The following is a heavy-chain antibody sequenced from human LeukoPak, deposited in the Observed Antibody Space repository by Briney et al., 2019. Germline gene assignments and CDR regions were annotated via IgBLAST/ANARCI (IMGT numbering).Heavy chain of an antibody. J-gene: IGHJ4*02. CDR1: GFTFSSYG. D-gene: IGHD3-22*01. V-gene: IGHV3-30*02. CDR2: IRYDGSNK. Sequence: GGSLRLSCAASGFTFSSYGMHWVRQAPGKGLEWVAFIRYDGSNKYYADSVKGRFTISRDNSKNTLYLQMNSLRAEDTAVYYCARGGSWYDSSGEPLDYWGQGTLVTVSS. CDR3: ARGGSWYDSSGEPLDY.